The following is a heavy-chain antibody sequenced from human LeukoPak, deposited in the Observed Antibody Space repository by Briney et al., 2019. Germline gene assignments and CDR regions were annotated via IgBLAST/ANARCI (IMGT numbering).Heavy chain of an antibody. D-gene: IGHD3-3*01. CDR3: AKTNDFWNYYFDY. Sequence: GGSLRLSCAASGLTFSSYAMSWVRQAPGKGLEWVSAISGSGGSTYYADSVKGRFTISRDNSKNTLYLQMNSLRAEDTAVYYCAKTNDFWNYYFDYWGQGTLVTVSS. V-gene: IGHV3-23*01. CDR1: GLTFSSYA. J-gene: IGHJ4*02. CDR2: ISGSGGST.